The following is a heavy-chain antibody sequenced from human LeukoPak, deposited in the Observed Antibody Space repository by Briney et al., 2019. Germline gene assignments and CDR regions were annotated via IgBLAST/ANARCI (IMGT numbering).Heavy chain of an antibody. J-gene: IGHJ4*02. Sequence: PGGSLRLSCAASGFTFDDYAMHWVRQAPGKGLEWVSGISWNSGSIGYADSVKGRFTISRDNAKNSLYLQMNSLRAEDTALYYCAKGFSVVVPGAHFDYWGQGTLVTVFS. D-gene: IGHD2-2*01. CDR1: GFTFDDYA. CDR3: AKGFSVVVPGAHFDY. V-gene: IGHV3-9*01. CDR2: ISWNSGSI.